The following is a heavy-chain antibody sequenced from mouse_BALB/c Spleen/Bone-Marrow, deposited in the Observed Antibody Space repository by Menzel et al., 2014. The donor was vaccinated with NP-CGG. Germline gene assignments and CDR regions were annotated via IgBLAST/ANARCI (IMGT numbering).Heavy chain of an antibody. V-gene: IGHV1-63*02. J-gene: IGHJ4*01. CDR2: IYPGGGYT. CDR1: GYTFTNYW. CDR3: AIHGEAMDY. Sequence: VQVVESGAELVRPGTSVKMSCKAAGYTFTNYWIGWVKQRPGHGLEWIGDIYPGGGYTNYNEKSKGKATLTADTSSSTAYMQLSSLSSEDSAVYYCAIHGEAMDYWGQGTSVTVSS.